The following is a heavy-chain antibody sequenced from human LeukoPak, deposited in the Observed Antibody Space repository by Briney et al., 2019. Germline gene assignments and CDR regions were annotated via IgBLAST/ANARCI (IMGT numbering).Heavy chain of an antibody. V-gene: IGHV3-23*01. D-gene: IGHD3/OR15-3a*01. CDR1: GFTFSNYA. CDR3: AKGDSNDYGFTYYYYYKDV. Sequence: GGSLRLSCAASGFTFSNYAVSWVRQAPGKGLEWVSTISGSGRSTYYADSVKGRFTISRDNSKNTVYLHMSSLRAEDTAVYYCAKGDSNDYGFTYYYYYKDVWGKGTTVTVSS. CDR2: ISGSGRST. J-gene: IGHJ6*03.